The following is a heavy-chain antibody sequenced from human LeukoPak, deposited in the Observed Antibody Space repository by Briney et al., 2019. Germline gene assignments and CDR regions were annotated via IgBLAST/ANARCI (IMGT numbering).Heavy chain of an antibody. D-gene: IGHD5-24*01. CDR2: IYPGDSDT. CDR1: GYTFTSYW. J-gene: IGHJ4*02. V-gene: IGHV5-51*01. Sequence: GESLKISCKASGYTFTSYWIAWVRQMPGKGLEWMGIIYPGDSDTRYSPSFQGQVTISADKSSNTASLQWSSPKASDAAMYYCATQRDGYSFDYWGQGTLVTVSS. CDR3: ATQRDGYSFDY.